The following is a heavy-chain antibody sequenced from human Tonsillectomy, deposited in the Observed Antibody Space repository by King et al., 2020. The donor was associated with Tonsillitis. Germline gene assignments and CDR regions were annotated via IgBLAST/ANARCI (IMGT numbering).Heavy chain of an antibody. V-gene: IGHV3-11*05. J-gene: IGHJ4*02. CDR1: GFSFSDYY. CDR3: ARWNGGFDY. CDR2: NDQSGSYT. Sequence: VQLVESGGGLVKPGGSLRLSCAASGFSFSDYYMGWLRQAPGKGLDWVSYNDQSGSYTNNADSVRGRFTISRDNAKNSLYLQMNSLRAEDTAVYYCARWNGGFDYWGQGTLVTVSS. D-gene: IGHD1-1*01.